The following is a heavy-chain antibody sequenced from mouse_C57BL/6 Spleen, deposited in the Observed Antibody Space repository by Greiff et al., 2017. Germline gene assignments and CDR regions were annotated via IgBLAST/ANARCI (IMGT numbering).Heavy chain of an antibody. CDR3: AREGLPYWYFDV. Sequence: EVHLVESGGGLVKPGGSLKLSCAASGFTFSSYAMSWVRQTPEKRLEWVATISDGGSYTYYPDNVKGRFTISRDNAKNNLYLQMSHLKSEDTAMYYCAREGLPYWYFDVWGTGTTVTVSS. CDR2: ISDGGSYT. J-gene: IGHJ1*03. D-gene: IGHD5-5*01. V-gene: IGHV5-4*01. CDR1: GFTFSSYA.